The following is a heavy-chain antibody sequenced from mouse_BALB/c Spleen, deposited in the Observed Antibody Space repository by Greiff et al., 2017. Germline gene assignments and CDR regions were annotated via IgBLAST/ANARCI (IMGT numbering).Heavy chain of an antibody. J-gene: IGHJ3*01. V-gene: IGHV2-2*02. D-gene: IGHD2-2*01. CDR2: IWSGGST. CDR3: ARNKGLREILFAY. Sequence: QVQLKESGPGLVQPSQSLSITCTVSGFSLTSYGVHWVRQSPGKGLEWLGVIWSGGSTDYNAAFISRLSISKDNSKSQVFFKMNSLQANDTAIYYCARNKGLREILFAYWGQGTLVTVSA. CDR1: GFSLTSYG.